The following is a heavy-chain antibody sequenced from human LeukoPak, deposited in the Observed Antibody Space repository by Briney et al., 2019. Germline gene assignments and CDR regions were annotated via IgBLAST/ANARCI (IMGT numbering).Heavy chain of an antibody. CDR2: INPNSGGT. J-gene: IGHJ4*02. V-gene: IGHV1-2*02. CDR3: ARDLSVNWGSSFDY. CDR1: GYTFSAYH. Sequence: ASVKVSCKASGYTFSAYHIHWVRQAPGQGLEWMGWINPNSGGTNFAPKFHGRVSMTRDTSLNTAYMELSSLRSDDTAVYYCARDLSVNWGSSFDYWGQGTLVTVSS. D-gene: IGHD7-27*01.